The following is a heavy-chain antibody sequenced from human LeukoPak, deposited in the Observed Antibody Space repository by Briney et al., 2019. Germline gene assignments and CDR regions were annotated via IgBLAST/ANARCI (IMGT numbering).Heavy chain of an antibody. CDR1: GGSFSGYY. J-gene: IGHJ4*02. CDR3: ARSRGWLQSHPLGY. Sequence: SETLSLTCAVYGGSFSGYYWSWIRQPPGKGLECIGEIHHSGSTNYNPSLKSRVTLSVDTSKNQFSLKLSSVTAADAAVYYCARSRGWLQSHPLGYWGQGTLVTVSS. D-gene: IGHD5-24*01. CDR2: IHHSGST. V-gene: IGHV4-34*01.